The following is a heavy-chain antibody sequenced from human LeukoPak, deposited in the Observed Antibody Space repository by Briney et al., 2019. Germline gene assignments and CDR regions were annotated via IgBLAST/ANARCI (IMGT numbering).Heavy chain of an antibody. Sequence: SQTLSLTCAISGDSVSSNSATWTWIWQSPSRGLEWLGRTYYRSKWYNDYAVSVKSRLTINPDTSKNQLSLQLNSVTPEDTAVYYCARDSALYGDYGGYYYYGMDVWGQGTTVTVSS. CDR3: ARDSALYGDYGGYYYYGMDV. J-gene: IGHJ6*02. CDR1: GDSVSSNSAT. D-gene: IGHD4-17*01. CDR2: TYYRSKWYN. V-gene: IGHV6-1*01.